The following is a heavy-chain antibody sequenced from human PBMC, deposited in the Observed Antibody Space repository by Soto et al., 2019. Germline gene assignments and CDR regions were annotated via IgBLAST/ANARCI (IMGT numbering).Heavy chain of an antibody. CDR2: ISYDGSNK. J-gene: IGHJ3*02. D-gene: IGHD3-3*01. CDR3: AKVFGAYYDFWSGYYDAFDI. Sequence: GGSLRLSCAASGFTFSSYGMHWVRQAPGKGLEWVAVISYDGSNKYYADSVKGRFTISRDNSKNTLYLQMNSLRAEDTAVYYCAKVFGAYYDFWSGYYDAFDIWGQGTMVTVSS. CDR1: GFTFSSYG. V-gene: IGHV3-30*18.